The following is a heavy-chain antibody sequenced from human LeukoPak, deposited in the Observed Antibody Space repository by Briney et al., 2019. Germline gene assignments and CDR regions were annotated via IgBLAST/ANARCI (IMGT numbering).Heavy chain of an antibody. CDR3: ARLYYYDSSGYSSGDY. CDR1: GGSISSYD. J-gene: IGHJ4*02. D-gene: IGHD3-22*01. Sequence: SETLSLTCTVSGGSISSYDWSWIRQPPGQGLEWIGYIYYSGSTNYNSSLKSRVTISVDTSKNQFSLKLSSVTAADTAVYYCARLYYYDSSGYSSGDYWGQGTLVTVCS. CDR2: IYYSGST. V-gene: IGHV4-59*01.